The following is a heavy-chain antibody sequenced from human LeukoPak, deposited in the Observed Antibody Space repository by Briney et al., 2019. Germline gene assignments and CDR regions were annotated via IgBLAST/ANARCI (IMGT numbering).Heavy chain of an antibody. D-gene: IGHD6-19*01. V-gene: IGHV1-2*02. CDR2: INPNSGGT. Sequence: GASVKVSCRASGYTFTGYYMHWVRQAPGQGLEWMGWINPNSGGTSFAQKFQGRVTMTRDTSISTAYMELSRLRSDDTAVYYCARGQQWLADFDYWGQGTLVTVSS. J-gene: IGHJ4*02. CDR3: ARGQQWLADFDY. CDR1: GYTFTGYY.